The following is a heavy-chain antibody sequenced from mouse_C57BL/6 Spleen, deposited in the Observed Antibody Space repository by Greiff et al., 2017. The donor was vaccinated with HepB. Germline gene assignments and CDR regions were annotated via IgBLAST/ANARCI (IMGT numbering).Heavy chain of an antibody. V-gene: IGHV5-4*01. CDR3: ARDRGYDYSYAMDY. D-gene: IGHD2-4*01. CDR2: ISDGGSYT. CDR1: GFTFSSYA. J-gene: IGHJ4*01. Sequence: EVKLVESGGGLVKPGGSLKLSCAASGFTFSSYAMSWVRQTPEKRLEWVATISDGGSYTYYPDNVKGRFTISRDNAKNNLYLQMSHLKSEDTAMYYCARDRGYDYSYAMDYWGQGTSVTVSS.